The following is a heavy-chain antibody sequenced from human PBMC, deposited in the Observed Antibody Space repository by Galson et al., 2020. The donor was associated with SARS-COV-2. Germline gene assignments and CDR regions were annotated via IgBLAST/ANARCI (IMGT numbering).Heavy chain of an antibody. V-gene: IGHV3-21*01. CDR1: GFTFSSYS. CDR3: AREYCGGDCYNWFDP. Sequence: NSGGSLRLSCAASGFTFSSYSMNWVRQAPGKGLEWVSSISSSSSYIYYADSVKGRFTISRDNAKNSLYLQMNSLRAEDTAVYYCAREYCGGDCYNWFDPWGQGTLVTVSS. J-gene: IGHJ5*02. CDR2: ISSSSSYI. D-gene: IGHD2-21*02.